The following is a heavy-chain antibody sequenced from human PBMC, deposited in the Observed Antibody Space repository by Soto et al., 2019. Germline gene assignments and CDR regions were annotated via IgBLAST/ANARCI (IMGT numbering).Heavy chain of an antibody. Sequence: QVQLVQSGAEVKKPGSSVKVSCKASGGTFRSYAIDWVRQAPGQGLEWMGGIIPLFGTTNYAQKLQGRVKLTTDESTRTAYMELSTLTSEDTAVYYCARGTVTGSEYNYYYYGMDVWGQGTTVTVSS. CDR2: IIPLFGTT. D-gene: IGHD1-1*01. J-gene: IGHJ6*02. V-gene: IGHV1-69*05. CDR1: GGTFRSYA. CDR3: ARGTVTGSEYNYYYYGMDV.